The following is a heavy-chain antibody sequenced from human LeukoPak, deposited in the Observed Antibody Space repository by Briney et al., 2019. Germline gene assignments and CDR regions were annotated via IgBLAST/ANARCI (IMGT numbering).Heavy chain of an antibody. D-gene: IGHD6-6*01. Sequence: SVKVSCKASGYTFTNYDISWVRQAPGQGLEWMGGIIPIFGTANYAQKFQGRVTITTDESTSTAYMELSSLRSEDTAVYYCANTPYSSSSIYYFDYWGQGTLVTVSS. J-gene: IGHJ4*02. CDR2: IIPIFGTA. CDR1: GYTFTNYD. CDR3: ANTPYSSSSIYYFDY. V-gene: IGHV1-69*05.